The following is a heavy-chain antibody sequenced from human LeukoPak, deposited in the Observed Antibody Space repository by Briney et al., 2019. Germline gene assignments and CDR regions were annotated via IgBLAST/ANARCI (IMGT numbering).Heavy chain of an antibody. CDR1: GFTFDDYA. D-gene: IGHD3-22*01. CDR3: AKDTSGYLPGPFDY. V-gene: IGHV3-9*01. Sequence: GRSLRLSCAASGFTFDDYAMHWVRQAPGKGLEWVSGISWNSGSIGYADSVKGRFTISRDNAKNSLYLQMNSLRAEDTALYYCAKDTSGYLPGPFDYWGQGTLVTVSS. J-gene: IGHJ4*02. CDR2: ISWNSGSI.